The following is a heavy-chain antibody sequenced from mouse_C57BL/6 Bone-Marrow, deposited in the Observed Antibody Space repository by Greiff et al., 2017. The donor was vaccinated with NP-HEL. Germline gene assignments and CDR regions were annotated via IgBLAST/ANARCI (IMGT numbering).Heavy chain of an antibody. CDR1: GYTFTDYY. V-gene: IGHV1-75*01. Sequence: QVQLQQSGPELVKPGASVKISCKASGYTFTDYYINWVKQRPGQGLEWIGWIFPGSGSTYYNEKFKGKATLTVDKSSSTAYMLLSSLTSEDSAVYFCASGNYYGSYYYAMDYWGQGTSVTVSS. CDR3: ASGNYYGSYYYAMDY. CDR2: IFPGSGST. J-gene: IGHJ4*01. D-gene: IGHD1-1*01.